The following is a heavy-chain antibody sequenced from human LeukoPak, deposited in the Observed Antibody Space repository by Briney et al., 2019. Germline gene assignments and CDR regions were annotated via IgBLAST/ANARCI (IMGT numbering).Heavy chain of an antibody. Sequence: GGSLRLSCAASGSTVSSNHMSWVRQAPGKGLEWVSVIYSGGSTYYADSVKGRFTISRDNSKNTLYLQMNSLRAEDTAVYYCARGSYSGYDYWGQGTLVTVSS. D-gene: IGHD5-12*01. CDR3: ARGSYSGYDY. J-gene: IGHJ4*02. CDR2: IYSGGST. CDR1: GSTVSSNH. V-gene: IGHV3-66*01.